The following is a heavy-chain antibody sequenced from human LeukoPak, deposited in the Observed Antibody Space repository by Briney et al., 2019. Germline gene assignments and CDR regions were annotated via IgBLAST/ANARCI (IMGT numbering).Heavy chain of an antibody. V-gene: IGHV3-7*01. CDR3: ARAPYFESSGPL. Sequence: GGSLRLSCAASGVTFSSYWMSWVRQAPGKGLEWVANIRQDGAERYYVDSVKGRFTISRDNAKNSVYLEMNSLRVEDTAVYFCARAPYFESSGPLWGQGTLVTVSS. J-gene: IGHJ4*02. D-gene: IGHD3-22*01. CDR2: IRQDGAER. CDR1: GVTFSSYW.